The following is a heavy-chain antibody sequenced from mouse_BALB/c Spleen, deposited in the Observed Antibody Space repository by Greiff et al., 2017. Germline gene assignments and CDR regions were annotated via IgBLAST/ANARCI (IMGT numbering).Heavy chain of an antibody. V-gene: IGHV1-54*01. CDR2: INPGSGGT. CDR3: ATCDYDEDPFAY. D-gene: IGHD2-4*01. Sequence: QVQLQQSGAELVRPGTSVKVSCKASGYAFTNYLIEWVKQRSGQGLEWIGVINPGSGGTNYNEKFKGKATLTADKSSSTAYMQLSSLTSDDSAIYFCATCDYDEDPFAYWGQGTLVTVSA. J-gene: IGHJ3*01. CDR1: GYAFTNYL.